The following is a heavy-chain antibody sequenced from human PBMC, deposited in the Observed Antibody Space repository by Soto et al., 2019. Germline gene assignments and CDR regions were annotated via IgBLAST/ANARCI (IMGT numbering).Heavy chain of an antibody. CDR3: RVWDGAASFYSYYGMDV. Sequence: QLQLQESGPGLVKPSETLSLTCTVSGGSISSSSYYWGWIRQPPGKGLEWIGSIYYSGSTYYNPSLKKRFTISVDTSKNPCSLKLSSVPAADTAVYYSRVWDGAASFYSYYGMDVWGQGTTVTVSS. CDR1: GGSISSSSYY. D-gene: IGHD4-17*01. CDR2: IYYSGST. J-gene: IGHJ6*02. V-gene: IGHV4-39*01.